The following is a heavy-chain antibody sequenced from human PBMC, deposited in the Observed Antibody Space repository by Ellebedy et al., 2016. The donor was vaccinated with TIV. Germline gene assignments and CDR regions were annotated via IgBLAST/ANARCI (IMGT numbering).Heavy chain of an antibody. J-gene: IGHJ5*02. CDR1: GYTFTGYY. V-gene: IGHV1-8*02. CDR2: MNPNSGNT. CDR3: ARIIRGGWFDP. Sequence: ASVKVSCXASGYTFTGYYMHWVRQATGQGLEWMGWMNPNSGNTGYAQKFQGRVTMTRNTSISTAYMELSSLRSEDTAVYYCARIIRGGWFDPWGQGTLVTVSS. D-gene: IGHD3-16*01.